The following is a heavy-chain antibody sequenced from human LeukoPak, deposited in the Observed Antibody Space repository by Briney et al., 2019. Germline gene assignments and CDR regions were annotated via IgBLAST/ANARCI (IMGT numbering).Heavy chain of an antibody. CDR1: GGSISNSF. CDR2: IYYTGSP. J-gene: IGHJ4*02. D-gene: IGHD6-19*01. V-gene: IGHV4-59*08. Sequence: SETLSLTCTVSGGSISNSFWNWIRQPPGKGLEWIGHIYYTGSPRYNPSLTSRVTISVDTSSNQFSLTLHSVTAADTAVYYCARRSAYGSGWNYWGQGTLVTVSS. CDR3: ARRSAYGSGWNY.